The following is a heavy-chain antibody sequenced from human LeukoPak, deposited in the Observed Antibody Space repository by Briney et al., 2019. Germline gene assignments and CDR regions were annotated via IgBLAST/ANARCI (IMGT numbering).Heavy chain of an antibody. Sequence: SSETLSLTCTVADGSIKNYYWSWIRLAAGEGLEWIGHIYADDGSTIYNPSLNSRVSISVDKSKNQMSLKLRSVTAADTAVYYCAREHSSCDWYFDLWGRGTLVTVSS. J-gene: IGHJ2*01. CDR2: IYADDGST. CDR1: DGSIKNYY. D-gene: IGHD2-2*01. CDR3: AREHSSCDWYFDL. V-gene: IGHV4-4*07.